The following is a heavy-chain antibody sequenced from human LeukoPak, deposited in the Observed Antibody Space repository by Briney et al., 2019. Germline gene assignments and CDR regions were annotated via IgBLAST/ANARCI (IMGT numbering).Heavy chain of an antibody. V-gene: IGHV3-21*01. CDR1: GFSFSSYS. CDR3: ASSGYSYGPAAYYFDY. CDR2: ISSGRSFT. D-gene: IGHD5-18*01. J-gene: IGHJ4*02. Sequence: GGSLRLSCAASGFSFSSYSMNWVRQAPGKGLEWVSSISSGRSFTYYGDSVKGRFSISRDNAKNSLYLQMNSLRAEDTAVYYCASSGYSYGPAAYYFDYWGQGTLVTVSS.